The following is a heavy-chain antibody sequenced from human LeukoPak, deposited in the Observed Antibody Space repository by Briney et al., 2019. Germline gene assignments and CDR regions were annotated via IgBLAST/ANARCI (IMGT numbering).Heavy chain of an antibody. CDR2: ISSSSSYI. J-gene: IGHJ4*02. Sequence: PGGSLRLSCAASGFTFSSYAMSWVRQAPGKGLEWVSSISSSSSYIYYADSVKGRFTISRDNSKNTLYLQMNSLRAEDTAVYYCAKGSSNWRDYYYFDYWGQGTLVTVSS. CDR1: GFTFSSYA. V-gene: IGHV3-23*01. CDR3: AKGSSNWRDYYYFDY. D-gene: IGHD6-13*01.